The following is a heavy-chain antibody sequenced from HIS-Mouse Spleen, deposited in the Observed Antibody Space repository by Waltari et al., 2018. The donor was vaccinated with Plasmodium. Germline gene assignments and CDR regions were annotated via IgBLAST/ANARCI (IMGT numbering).Heavy chain of an antibody. J-gene: IGHJ2*01. CDR3: ASSWYWYFDL. D-gene: IGHD6-13*01. V-gene: IGHV3-7*01. Sequence: EVHLAEPGGGLVQPGGYLRLSCAASGFPFGSYWMSWVRQAPGKGLEWVANIKQDGSEIYYVDSVKGRFTISRDNAKNSLYLQMNSLRAEDTAVYYCASSWYWYFDLWGRGTLVTVSS. CDR2: IKQDGSEI. CDR1: GFPFGSYW.